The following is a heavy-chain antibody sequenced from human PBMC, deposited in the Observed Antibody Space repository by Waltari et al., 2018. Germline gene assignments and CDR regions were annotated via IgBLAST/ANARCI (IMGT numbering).Heavy chain of an antibody. CDR2: INHSGST. D-gene: IGHD6-13*01. J-gene: IGHJ4*02. CDR3: ARAWSSSWYSQYFDY. CDR1: GGSFSGYY. Sequence: QVQLQQWGAGLLKPSETLSLTCAVYGGSFSGYYWSWIRQPPGKGLEWIGEINHSGSTNYNPSLKSRVTISVDTSKNQFSLKLSSLRSEDMAVYYCARAWSSSWYSQYFDYWGQGTLVTVSS. V-gene: IGHV4-34*01.